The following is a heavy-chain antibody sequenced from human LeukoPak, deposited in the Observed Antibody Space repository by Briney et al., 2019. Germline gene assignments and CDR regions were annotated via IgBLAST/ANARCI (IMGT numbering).Heavy chain of an antibody. CDR3: ARVYDFWSGRTGYYGMDV. CDR1: GFTFSSYS. D-gene: IGHD3-3*01. Sequence: GGSLRLSCAASGFTFSSYSMNWVRQAPGKGLEWVSSIRSSGSYIYYADSVKGRFTISRDNAENSLYLQMNSLRAEDTAVYYCARVYDFWSGRTGYYGMDVWGQGTTVTVSS. J-gene: IGHJ6*02. CDR2: IRSSGSYI. V-gene: IGHV3-21*01.